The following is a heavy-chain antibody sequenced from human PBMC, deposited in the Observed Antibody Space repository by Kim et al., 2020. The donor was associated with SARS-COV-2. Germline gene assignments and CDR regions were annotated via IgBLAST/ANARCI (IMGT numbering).Heavy chain of an antibody. CDR2: ISGSGDST. CDR1: GGTWSIFA. CDR3: AKGRGSSTSSLDY. Sequence: GGALRLSCAASGGTWSIFAMSWVRQAPGKGREWVSGISGSGDSTYYADSVKGRFTISRDNSKNTLYLQMNSLRVEDMAIYYCAKGRGSSTSSLDYWGHGTLVTVSP. J-gene: IGHJ4*01. V-gene: IGHV3-23*01. D-gene: IGHD2-2*01.